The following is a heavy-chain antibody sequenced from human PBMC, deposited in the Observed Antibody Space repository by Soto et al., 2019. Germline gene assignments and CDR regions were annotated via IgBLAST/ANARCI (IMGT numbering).Heavy chain of an antibody. CDR1: GYTFTGYY. Sequence: GASVKVSCKASGYTFTGYYMHWVRQAPGQGLEWMGWINPNSGGTNYAQKFQGWVTMTRDTSISTAYMELSRLRSDDTAVYYCARSPIVAPPYYYYYMDVWGKGTTVTVS. CDR3: ARSPIVAPPYYYYYMDV. J-gene: IGHJ6*03. V-gene: IGHV1-2*04. CDR2: INPNSGGT. D-gene: IGHD5-12*01.